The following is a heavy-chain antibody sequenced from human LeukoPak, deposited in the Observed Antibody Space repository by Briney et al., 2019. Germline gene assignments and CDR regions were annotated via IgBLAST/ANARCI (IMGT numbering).Heavy chain of an antibody. J-gene: IGHJ4*02. CDR2: ISAYNGNT. D-gene: IGHD3-16*02. Sequence: GASVKVSCKASGYTFTSYGISWVRQAPGQGLEWMGWISAYNGNTNYAQKLQGRVTMTTDTSTSTAYMELRSLRSDDTAVYYCARGADYDYVWGSYRLTPKFDYWGQGTLVTVSS. V-gene: IGHV1-18*01. CDR1: GYTFTSYG. CDR3: ARGADYDYVWGSYRLTPKFDY.